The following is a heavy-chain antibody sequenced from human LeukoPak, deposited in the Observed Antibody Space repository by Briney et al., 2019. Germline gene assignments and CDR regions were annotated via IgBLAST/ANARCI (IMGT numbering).Heavy chain of an antibody. CDR2: ISSSSSTI. CDR1: GFTFSNYN. Sequence: GGSLRLSCAASGFTFSNYNMNWVRQAPGKGLEWVSYISSSSSTIYYADSVKGRFTISRDNAKNSLYLQMNSLRAEDTSVYYCARHGLTAPTDYWGQGTLVTVSS. V-gene: IGHV3-48*01. D-gene: IGHD5-18*01. J-gene: IGHJ4*02. CDR3: ARHGLTAPTDY.